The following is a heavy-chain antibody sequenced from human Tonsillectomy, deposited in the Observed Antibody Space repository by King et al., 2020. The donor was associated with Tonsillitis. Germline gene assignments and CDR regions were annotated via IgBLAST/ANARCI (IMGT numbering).Heavy chain of an antibody. Sequence: VQLVESGGGLVQPGGSLRLSCAVSGFTLSSYWMTWVRQAPGKGLEWLANIKQDGSEKYYVDSVKGRFTISRDNAKNSLYLQINSLRAEDTAVYYCARDRGAFDIWGQGTMVTVSS. CDR1: GFTLSSYW. CDR2: IKQDGSEK. J-gene: IGHJ3*02. V-gene: IGHV3-7*03. D-gene: IGHD3-10*01. CDR3: ARDRGAFDI.